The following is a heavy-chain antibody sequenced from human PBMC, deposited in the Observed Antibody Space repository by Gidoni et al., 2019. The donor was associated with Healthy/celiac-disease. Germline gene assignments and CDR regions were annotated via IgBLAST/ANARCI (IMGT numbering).Heavy chain of an antibody. Sequence: VQLVESGGGVVQHGRSRRLSCAASGLTFSSYGMHWVRQAPGKGLEWVSVIWYDGSNQYYADSVKGRFTISRDNSKNTLYLQMNSLRAEDTAVYYCARDLTGTFDYWGQGTLVTVSS. CDR1: GLTFSSYG. CDR3: ARDLTGTFDY. CDR2: IWYDGSNQ. D-gene: IGHD3-10*01. J-gene: IGHJ4*02. V-gene: IGHV3-33*01.